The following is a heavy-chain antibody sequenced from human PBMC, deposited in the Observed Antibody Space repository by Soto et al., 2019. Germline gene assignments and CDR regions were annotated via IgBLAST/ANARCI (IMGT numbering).Heavy chain of an antibody. V-gene: IGHV1-18*01. Sequence: ASVKVSCTASGYTFTSYGISWVRQAPGQGLEWMGWISAYNGNTNYAQKLQGRVTMTTDTSTSTAYMELRSLRSDDTAVYYCARDGSYYDFWSVYYSPRGGHGMDVLGQGITVTVS. CDR1: GYTFTSYG. CDR3: ARDGSYYDFWSVYYSPRGGHGMDV. D-gene: IGHD3-3*01. J-gene: IGHJ6*02. CDR2: ISAYNGNT.